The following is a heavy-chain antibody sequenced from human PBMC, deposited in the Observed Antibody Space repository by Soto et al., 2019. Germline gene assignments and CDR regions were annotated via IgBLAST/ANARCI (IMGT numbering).Heavy chain of an antibody. CDR1: GLTFNSYA. CDR2: ISYDGSNK. CDR3: ATDGDENWILEDGSYYYGMAV. V-gene: IGHV3-30*03. D-gene: IGHD3-10*01. Sequence: QVQLVESGGGVVHPGSSLRLSCAASGLTFNSYAMHWVRQAPGKGLEWVALISYDGSNKFYRDSVKGRFTISRDNSKTAVYLQMNSLRPEDTALYYWATDGDENWILEDGSYYYGMAVWGRGTTVIVSS. J-gene: IGHJ6*02.